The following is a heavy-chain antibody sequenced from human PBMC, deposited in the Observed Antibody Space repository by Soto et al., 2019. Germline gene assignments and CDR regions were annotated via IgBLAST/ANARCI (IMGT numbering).Heavy chain of an antibody. Sequence: SETLSLTCAVSGGSISSSNWWSWVRQPPGKGLEWIGGIYHSGSTNYNPSLKSRVTISVDKSKNQFSLKLSSVTAADTAVYYCALRRTFWSGTGGWFDPWGQGTLVTVSS. CDR3: ALRRTFWSGTGGWFDP. CDR1: GGSISSSNW. CDR2: IYHSGST. D-gene: IGHD3-3*01. J-gene: IGHJ5*02. V-gene: IGHV4-4*02.